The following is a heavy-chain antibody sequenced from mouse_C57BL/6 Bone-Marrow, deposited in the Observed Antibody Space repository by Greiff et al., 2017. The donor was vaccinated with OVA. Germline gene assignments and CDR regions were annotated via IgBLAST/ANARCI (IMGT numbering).Heavy chain of an antibody. CDR1: GYTFTSYW. Sequence: VQLQPPGAELVRPGSSVKLSCKASGYTFTSYWMHWVTQRPIQCLEWIGNIDPSDSETHYNQQFKDKATLTVDKSSSTAYMQRSSLTSEDSAVYDCARGGLGLAYWGQGTLVTVSA. V-gene: IGHV1-52*01. CDR3: ARGGLGLAY. J-gene: IGHJ3*01. D-gene: IGHD3-3*01. CDR2: IDPSDSET.